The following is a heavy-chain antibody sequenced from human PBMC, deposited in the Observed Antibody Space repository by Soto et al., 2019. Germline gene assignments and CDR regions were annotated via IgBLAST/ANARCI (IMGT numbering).Heavy chain of an antibody. V-gene: IGHV3-64D*06. CDR3: VKGRYDFWSGYYTGMVYYYYYYGMDV. J-gene: IGHJ6*02. Sequence: GGSLRLSCSASGFTFSSYAMHWVRQAPGKGLEYVSAISSNGGSTYYADSVKGRFTISRDNSKNTLYLQMSSLRAEDTAVHYCVKGRYDFWSGYYTGMVYYYYYYGMDVWGQGTTVTVSS. CDR2: ISSNGGST. D-gene: IGHD3-3*01. CDR1: GFTFSSYA.